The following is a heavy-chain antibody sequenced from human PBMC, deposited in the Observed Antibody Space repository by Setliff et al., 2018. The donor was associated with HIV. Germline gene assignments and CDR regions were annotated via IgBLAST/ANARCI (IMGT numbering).Heavy chain of an antibody. D-gene: IGHD3-22*01. CDR3: ARDGGIYDTSGYFPYFDY. CDR2: ISYDGSNK. J-gene: IGHJ4*02. CDR1: GFTFSSYA. Sequence: PGESLKISCAASGFTFSSYAMHWVRQAPGKGLEWVAVISYDGSNKYYADSVKGRFTISRDNSKNTLYLQMNSLRPEDTAVYYCARDGGIYDTSGYFPYFDYWGQGTLVTVSS. V-gene: IGHV3-30-3*01.